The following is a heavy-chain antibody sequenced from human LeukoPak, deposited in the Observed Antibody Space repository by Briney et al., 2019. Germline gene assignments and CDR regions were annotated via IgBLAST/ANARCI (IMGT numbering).Heavy chain of an antibody. CDR2: IISSGSSI. CDR3: ASGRVRYSSGWYHFDY. CDR1: GFTFSSYE. J-gene: IGHJ4*02. D-gene: IGHD6-19*01. V-gene: IGHV3-48*03. Sequence: GGSLRLSCAASGFTFSSYEMNWVRQAPGKGLEWVSYIISSGSSIYYAESVKGRFTISRDNAKNSLHLQMNSLRAEDTAVYYCASGRVRYSSGWYHFDYWGQGTLVTVSS.